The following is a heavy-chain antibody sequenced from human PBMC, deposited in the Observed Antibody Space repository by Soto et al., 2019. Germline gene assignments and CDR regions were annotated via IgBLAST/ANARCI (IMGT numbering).Heavy chain of an antibody. CDR1: GGSISSYY. D-gene: IGHD2-2*01. Sequence: SETLSLTCTVSGGSISSYYWSWIRQSPGKGLEWIGYIHYSGRTKSNPSIKRRITISVDTSRNQVSLKLSSVTAADSAVYYCVRLNVVVPPNMIYYYYYYYIDFWGKGTTVTDSS. CDR2: IHYSGRT. J-gene: IGHJ6*03. CDR3: VRLNVVVPPNMIYYYYYYYIDF. V-gene: IGHV4-59*01.